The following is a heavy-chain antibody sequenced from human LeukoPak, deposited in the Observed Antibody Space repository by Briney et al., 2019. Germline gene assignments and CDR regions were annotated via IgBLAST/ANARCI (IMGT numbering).Heavy chain of an antibody. V-gene: IGHV3-21*01. CDR2: ISSSSSYI. CDR1: GFTFSSYS. J-gene: IGHJ4*02. CDR3: ARDSSGYDILTGYPLGY. D-gene: IGHD3-9*01. Sequence: GGSLRLSCAASGFTFSSYSMNWVRQAPGKGLEWVSSISSSSSYIYYADSVKGRFTISRDNAKSSLYLQMNSLRAEDTAVYYCARDSSGYDILTGYPLGYWGQGTLVTVSS.